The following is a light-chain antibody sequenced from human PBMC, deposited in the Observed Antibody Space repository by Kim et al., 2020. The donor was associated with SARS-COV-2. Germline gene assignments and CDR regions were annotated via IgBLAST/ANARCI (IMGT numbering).Light chain of an antibody. J-gene: IGKJ4*01. CDR1: QGISSY. CDR3: QQLNTSPLT. V-gene: IGKV1-9*01. Sequence: ASGGDRVTITCRASQGISSYLAWYQQKPGKAPKLLIYVASTLQTGVPSRFSGSGSGTDFSLTISSLQPEDCATYYCQQLNTSPLTFGGGTRVDIK. CDR2: VAS.